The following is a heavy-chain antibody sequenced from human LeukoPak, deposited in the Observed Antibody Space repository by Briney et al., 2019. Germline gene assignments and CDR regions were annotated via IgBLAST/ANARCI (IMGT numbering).Heavy chain of an antibody. J-gene: IGHJ4*02. V-gene: IGHV1-3*03. CDR2: INAGNGNT. CDR3: ARDQGSSLGTYYFDY. D-gene: IGHD1/OR15-1a*01. Sequence: RSSVNVSCKASGYTFTSYAMHWVRQAPGQRLEWMGWINAGNGNTKYSQEFQGRVTITRDTSASTAYMELSSLRSEDMAVYYCARDQGSSLGTYYFDYWGQGTLVTVSS. CDR1: GYTFTSYA.